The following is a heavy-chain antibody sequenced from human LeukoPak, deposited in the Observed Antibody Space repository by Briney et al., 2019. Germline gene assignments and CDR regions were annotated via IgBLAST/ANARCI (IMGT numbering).Heavy chain of an antibody. D-gene: IGHD3-22*01. Sequence: TLSLTCTVSGGSISSGGYYWSWIRQHPGKGLEWIGYIYYSGSTYYNPSLKSRVTISVDTSKNQFSLKLSSVTAADTAVYYCARGSTHYDSSGYYNFDYWGQGTLVTVSS. J-gene: IGHJ4*02. CDR3: ARGSTHYDSSGYYNFDY. CDR2: IYYSGST. V-gene: IGHV4-31*03. CDR1: GGSISSGGYY.